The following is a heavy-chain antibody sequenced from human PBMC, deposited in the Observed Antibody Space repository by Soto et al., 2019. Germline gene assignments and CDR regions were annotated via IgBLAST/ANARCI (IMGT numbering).Heavy chain of an antibody. V-gene: IGHV3-7*03. CDR2: IKEDGSEK. Sequence: TGGSLRLSCAASGFAFRSSWMSWVRQAPGKGLEWVANIKEDGSEKDYVDPVKGRFTITRDNAKNSLYLQMNNLRAEDTAVYFCTRKRFGMDVWGQGTTVTVSS. CDR1: GFAFRSSW. CDR3: TRKRFGMDV. J-gene: IGHJ6*02.